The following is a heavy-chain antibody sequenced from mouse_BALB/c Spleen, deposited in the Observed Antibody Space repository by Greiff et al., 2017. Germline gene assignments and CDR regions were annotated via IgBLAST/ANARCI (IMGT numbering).Heavy chain of an antibody. J-gene: IGHJ3*01. D-gene: IGHD1-1*01. CDR3: AREAYGPFAY. Sequence: VQLQQSGPELVKPGASVKISCKASGYAFTSYNMYWVKQSPGQSLEWIGYIDPYNGGTNYNQKFKGKATLTVDKSSSTAYMHLNSLTSEDSAVYYCAREAYGPFAYWGQGTLGTVSA. CDR2: IDPYNGGT. CDR1: GYAFTSYN. V-gene: IGHV1S135*01.